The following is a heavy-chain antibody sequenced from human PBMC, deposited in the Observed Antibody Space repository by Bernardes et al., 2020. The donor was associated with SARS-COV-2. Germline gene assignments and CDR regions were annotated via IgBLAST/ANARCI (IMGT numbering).Heavy chain of an antibody. V-gene: IGHV3-7*01. CDR1: GFTFSSYW. D-gene: IGHD3-10*01. J-gene: IGHJ6*02. CDR2: IKQDGSEK. CDR3: ARDYGSGSSLDSYYYYYGMDV. Sequence: GGSLRLSCAASGFTFSSYWMSWVRQAPGKGLEWVANIKQDGSEKYYVDSVKGRFTISRDNAKNSLYLQMNSLRAEDTAVYYCARDYGSGSSLDSYYYYYGMDVWGQGTTVTVSS.